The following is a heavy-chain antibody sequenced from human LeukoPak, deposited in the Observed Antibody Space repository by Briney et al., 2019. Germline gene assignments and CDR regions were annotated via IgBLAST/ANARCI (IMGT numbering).Heavy chain of an antibody. Sequence: ASVKVSCKASGYTFSSYGINWVRQAPGQGLEWMGWISAYNGNTNYAQMVQGRVTMTTDTSTSTAYMEVRSLRSDDTAMYYCARDVGDIVTVPSAISVPWGQGTLVTVSS. V-gene: IGHV1-18*01. CDR2: ISAYNGNT. CDR1: GYTFSSYG. CDR3: ARDVGDIVTVPSAISVP. D-gene: IGHD2-2*01. J-gene: IGHJ5*02.